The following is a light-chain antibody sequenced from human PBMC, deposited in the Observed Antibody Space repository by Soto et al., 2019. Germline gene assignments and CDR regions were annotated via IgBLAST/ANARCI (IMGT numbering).Light chain of an antibody. CDR1: QSISTS. J-gene: IGKJ2*01. V-gene: IGKV1-39*01. CDR2: DAS. CDR3: QQSYSTPGYT. Sequence: DIQMTQSPSSLSASVGDRVTITCRASQSISTSLNWYQQKPGKAPKFLIYDASRLQSGVPSRFSGSGSGTDFTLTISSLQPEDFATYYCQQSYSTPGYTFGQGPKLEIK.